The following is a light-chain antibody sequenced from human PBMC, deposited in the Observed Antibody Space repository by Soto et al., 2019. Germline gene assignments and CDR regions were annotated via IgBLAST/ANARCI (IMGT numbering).Light chain of an antibody. Sequence: QSVLTQPRSVSGSPGQSVTISCTGTSSDIGGYNYVSWYQQHPGKAPKLMIYTVTKRPSGVPDRFSGSKSDNTASLTISGLQADDEADYYCCSHAGSSSYVFGTGTKLTVL. CDR2: TVT. CDR1: SSDIGGYNY. V-gene: IGLV2-11*01. CDR3: CSHAGSSSYV. J-gene: IGLJ1*01.